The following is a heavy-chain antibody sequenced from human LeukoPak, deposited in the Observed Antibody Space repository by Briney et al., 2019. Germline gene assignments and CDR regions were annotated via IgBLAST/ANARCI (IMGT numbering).Heavy chain of an antibody. CDR1: GGSISSSF. CDR3: ARTYGSGTPRYYGMDV. Sequence: SETLSLTCTVSGGSISSSFWSWIRQPPGKGLEWIEYIYDNGNTNYNPSLSSRLTLSLDRSKNLLSLRLRSVTAGDTAVYYCARTYGSGTPRYYGMDVWGQGTTVTVSS. J-gene: IGHJ6*02. CDR2: IYDNGNT. V-gene: IGHV4-59*01. D-gene: IGHD3-10*01.